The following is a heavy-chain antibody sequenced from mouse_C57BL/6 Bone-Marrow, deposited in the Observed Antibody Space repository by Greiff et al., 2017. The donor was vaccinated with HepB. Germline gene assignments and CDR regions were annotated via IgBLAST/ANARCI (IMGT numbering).Heavy chain of an antibody. Sequence: EVKLVESGGGLVKPGGSLKLSCAASGFTFSSYAMSWVRQTPEKRLEWVATISDGGSYTYYPDNVKGRFTISRDNAKNNLYLQMSHLKSEDTAMYYYARASRIYYGNAWFAYWGQGTLVTVSA. D-gene: IGHD2-1*01. V-gene: IGHV5-4*03. J-gene: IGHJ3*01. CDR2: ISDGGSYT. CDR3: ARASRIYYGNAWFAY. CDR1: GFTFSSYA.